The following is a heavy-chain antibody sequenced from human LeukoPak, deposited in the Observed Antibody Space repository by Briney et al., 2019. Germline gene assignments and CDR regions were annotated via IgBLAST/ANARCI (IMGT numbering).Heavy chain of an antibody. D-gene: IGHD4-17*01. J-gene: IGHJ4*02. CDR2: IYYSGST. V-gene: IGHV4-59*12. CDR3: ARGPSTVTTSYGDY. CDR1: GGSISSYY. Sequence: SETLSLTCTVSGGSISSYYWSWIRQPPGKGLEWIGYIYYSGSTNYNPSLKSRVTISVDTSKNQFSLKLSSVTAADTAVYYCARGPSTVTTSYGDYWGQGTLVTVSS.